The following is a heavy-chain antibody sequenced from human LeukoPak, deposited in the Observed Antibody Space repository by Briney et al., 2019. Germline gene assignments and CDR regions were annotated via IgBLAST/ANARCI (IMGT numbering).Heavy chain of an antibody. J-gene: IGHJ6*02. D-gene: IGHD5-12*01. CDR3: ARDNGETLGLRYYYYGMDV. CDR1: GGSISSYY. Sequence: SETLSLTCTVSGGSISSYYWSWIRQPPGKGLEWIGYIYYSGSTSYNPSLKSRVTISVDTSKNQFSLKLSSVTAADTAVYYCARDNGETLGLRYYYYGMDVWGQGTTVTVSS. V-gene: IGHV4-59*01. CDR2: IYYSGST.